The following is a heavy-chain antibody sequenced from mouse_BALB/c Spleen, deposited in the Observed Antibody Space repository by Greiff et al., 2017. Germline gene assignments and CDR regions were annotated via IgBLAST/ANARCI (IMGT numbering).Heavy chain of an antibody. CDR3: ARWGNQGNYYAMDY. CDR2: ISYSGST. Sequence: DVQLQESGPGLVKPSQSLSLTCTVTGYSITSDYAWNWIRQFPGNKLEWMGYISYSGSTSYNPSLKSRISITRDTSKNQFFLQLNSVTTEDTATYYCARWGNQGNYYAMDYWGQGTSVTVSS. CDR1: GYSITSDYA. V-gene: IGHV3-2*02. D-gene: IGHD2-1*01. J-gene: IGHJ4*01.